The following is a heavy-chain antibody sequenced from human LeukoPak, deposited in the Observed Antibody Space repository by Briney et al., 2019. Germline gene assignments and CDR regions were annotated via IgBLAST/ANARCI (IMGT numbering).Heavy chain of an antibody. CDR2: INSDGSST. V-gene: IGHV3-74*01. D-gene: IGHD3-10*01. CDR1: GFTFSSYW. Sequence: TGGSLRLSCAASGFTFSSYWMHWVRQAPGKGLVWVSRINSDGSSTSYADSVKGRFTVSRDNAKNTLYLQMNSLRAEETAVYYCARANYYGSGRAAFDIWGQGTMVTVSS. J-gene: IGHJ3*02. CDR3: ARANYYGSGRAAFDI.